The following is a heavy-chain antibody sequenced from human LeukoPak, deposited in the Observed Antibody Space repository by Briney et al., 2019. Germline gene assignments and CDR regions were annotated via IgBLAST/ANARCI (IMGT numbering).Heavy chain of an antibody. V-gene: IGHV3-30-3*01. Sequence: PGGSLRLSCAASGFTFSSYAMHWVRQAPGKGLEWVAVISYDGSNKYYADSVKGRFTISRDNSKNTLYLQMNSLRAEDTAVYYCASYGSGFLEWLLPGYFDYWGQGTLVTVSS. D-gene: IGHD3-3*01. J-gene: IGHJ4*02. CDR2: ISYDGSNK. CDR1: GFTFSSYA. CDR3: ASYGSGFLEWLLPGYFDY.